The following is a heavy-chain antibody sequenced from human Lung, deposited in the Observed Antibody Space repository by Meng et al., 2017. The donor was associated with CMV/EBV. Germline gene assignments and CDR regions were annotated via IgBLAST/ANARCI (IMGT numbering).Heavy chain of an antibody. CDR1: VGSIESSNW. CDR2: IYHSGST. V-gene: IGHV4-4*02. J-gene: IGHJ4*02. Sequence: QLRRQAQALVGPLGALSLTGAVSVGSIESSNWWSWVRQPPGKGLEWIGEIYHSGSTNYNPSLKSRVTISVDKSKNQFSLNLSSVTAADTAVYYCARVGQWLPIDYWGQGTLVTVSS. D-gene: IGHD6-19*01. CDR3: ARVGQWLPIDY.